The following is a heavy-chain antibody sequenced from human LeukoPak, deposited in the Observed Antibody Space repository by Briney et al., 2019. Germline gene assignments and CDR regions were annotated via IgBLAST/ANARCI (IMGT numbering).Heavy chain of an antibody. Sequence: ASVKVSCKASGYTFTGYYMHWVRQAPGQGLEWMGWINPNSGGTNYAQKFQGRVTMTRDTSISTAYMELSRLRSDDTAVYYCAVKGSSGYYYGPLDYWGQGTLVTVSS. D-gene: IGHD3-22*01. V-gene: IGHV1-2*02. CDR1: GYTFTGYY. CDR3: AVKGSSGYYYGPLDY. CDR2: INPNSGGT. J-gene: IGHJ4*02.